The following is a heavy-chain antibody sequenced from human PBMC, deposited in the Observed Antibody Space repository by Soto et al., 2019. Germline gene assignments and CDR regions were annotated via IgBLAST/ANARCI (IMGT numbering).Heavy chain of an antibody. V-gene: IGHV4-31*03. CDR3: ARDSSTYYDFWSGLVPPPSGLDA. CDR1: GCSIRSGRYY. J-gene: IGHJ6*02. CDR2: IYYSGST. D-gene: IGHD3-3*01. Sequence: SESMSLTCTVSGCSIRSGRYYWSWKRQHPGKGLEWFGYIYYSGSTYYNPSLKSRVTISVDTSKNQFSLKLSSVTAADTAVYNCARDSSTYYDFWSGLVPPPSGLDAWGQGTTVTVSS.